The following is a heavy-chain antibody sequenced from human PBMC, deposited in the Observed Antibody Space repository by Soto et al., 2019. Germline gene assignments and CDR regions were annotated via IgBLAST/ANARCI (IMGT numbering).Heavy chain of an antibody. CDR3: APRKSGSFNMGAFDI. D-gene: IGHD3-10*01. V-gene: IGHV3-48*03. Sequence: EVQLVESGGGLVQPGGSLRLSCAASGFSFSTYEMNWVRQAPGKGLEWVSYISKNGIDIYYADSVKGRVTISRDNANNSLFLQMNSMRAEDTAVYYCAPRKSGSFNMGAFDIWGQGTMVTVSS. CDR1: GFSFSTYE. J-gene: IGHJ3*02. CDR2: ISKNGIDI.